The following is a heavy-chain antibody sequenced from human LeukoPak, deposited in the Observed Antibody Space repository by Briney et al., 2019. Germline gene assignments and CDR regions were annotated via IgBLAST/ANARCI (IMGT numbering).Heavy chain of an antibody. CDR1: GGSISSSNW. D-gene: IGHD5-18*01. CDR2: INHSGST. V-gene: IGHV4-4*02. Sequence: PSGTLSLTCAVSGGSISSSNWWSWIRQPPGKGLEWIGEINHSGSTNYNPSLKSRVTISVDTSKNQFSLKLSSVTAADTAVYYCARDVGIRLWQGFDYWGQGTLVTVSS. J-gene: IGHJ4*02. CDR3: ARDVGIRLWQGFDY.